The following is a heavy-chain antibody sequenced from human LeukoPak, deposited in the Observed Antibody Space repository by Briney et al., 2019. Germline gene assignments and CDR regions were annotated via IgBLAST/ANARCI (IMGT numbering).Heavy chain of an antibody. Sequence: ASVKVSCKASGGTFSSYAISWVRQAPGQGLEWMGRIIPILGIANYAQKFQGRVTITADKSTSTAYMELSSLRSEDTAVYYCARGAGMATKLSHFDYWGQGTLVTVSS. CDR2: IIPILGIA. J-gene: IGHJ4*02. CDR3: ARGAGMATKLSHFDY. CDR1: GGTFSSYA. D-gene: IGHD5-24*01. V-gene: IGHV1-69*04.